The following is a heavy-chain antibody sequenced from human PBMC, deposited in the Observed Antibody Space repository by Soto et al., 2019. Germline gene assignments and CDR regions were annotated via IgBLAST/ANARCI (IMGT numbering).Heavy chain of an antibody. Sequence: PGGSLRLSCAASGFTFDDYTMHWVRQAPGKGLEWVSLISWDGGSTYYADSVKGRFTISRDNSKNSLYLQMNSLRTEDTALYYCAKESHCSGGSCYPHTPSYYYGMDVWGQGTTVTVSS. D-gene: IGHD2-15*01. V-gene: IGHV3-43*01. CDR3: AKESHCSGGSCYPHTPSYYYGMDV. CDR1: GFTFDDYT. J-gene: IGHJ6*02. CDR2: ISWDGGST.